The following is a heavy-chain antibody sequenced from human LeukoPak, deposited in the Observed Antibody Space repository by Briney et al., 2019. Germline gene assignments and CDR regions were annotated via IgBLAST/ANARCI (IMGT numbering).Heavy chain of an antibody. D-gene: IGHD3-22*01. J-gene: IGHJ3*02. Sequence: GGSLRLSCAASGFTLRSYSMNWVRQAPGKGLEWVSSISSSSTYIYYADSVKGRFTISRDNAKNSLYLQMNSLRAEDTAVYYSARVGYYYDSSTYSDGFDMWGQGTMVTVSS. CDR1: GFTLRSYS. CDR2: ISSSSTYI. V-gene: IGHV3-21*01. CDR3: ARVGYYYDSSTYSDGFDM.